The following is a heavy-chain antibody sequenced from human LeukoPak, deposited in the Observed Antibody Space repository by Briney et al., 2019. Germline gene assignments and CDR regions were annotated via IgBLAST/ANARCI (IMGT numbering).Heavy chain of an antibody. CDR3: ATLGTPPIDY. Sequence: GGSLRLSCAASGFTFSSYWMHWVRQAPGKGLVWVLRINTDGSSTSYADPVKGRFTISRDNAKNTLYLQMNSLRAEDTAVYYCATLGTPPIDYWGQGTLVTVSS. J-gene: IGHJ4*02. CDR2: INTDGSST. D-gene: IGHD7-27*01. CDR1: GFTFSSYW. V-gene: IGHV3-74*01.